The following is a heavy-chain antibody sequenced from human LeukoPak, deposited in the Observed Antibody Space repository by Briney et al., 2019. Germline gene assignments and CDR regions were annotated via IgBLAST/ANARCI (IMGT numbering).Heavy chain of an antibody. CDR3: AKMYCRGPWCYTGGDDKFYGMDV. Sequence: GGSLRLSCAASRFTFSNYGVNWVRQAPGKGLEWVSTLSGSGRGTNYADSVKGRFIISRDNSKKTLSLQMSSLRAEDTGAYYCAKMYCRGPWCYTGGDDKFYGMDVWGQGTTVTVSS. V-gene: IGHV3-23*01. CDR1: RFTFSNYG. D-gene: IGHD2-15*01. J-gene: IGHJ6*02. CDR2: LSGSGRGT.